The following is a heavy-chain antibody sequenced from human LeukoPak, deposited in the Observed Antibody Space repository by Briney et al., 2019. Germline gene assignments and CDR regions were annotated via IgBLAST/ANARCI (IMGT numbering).Heavy chain of an antibody. D-gene: IGHD2-2*01. J-gene: IGHJ6*03. CDR2: IIPIFGTA. Sequence: SVKVSCKASGGTFSSYAISWVRQAPGQGLEWMGGIIPIFGTANYAQKFQGRVTITTDESTSTAYMELSRLRSDDTAVYYCRAGRDIVVVPASARPPEYYYYYMDVWGKGTTVTVSS. CDR3: RAGRDIVVVPASARPPEYYYYYMDV. CDR1: GGTFSSYA. V-gene: IGHV1-69*05.